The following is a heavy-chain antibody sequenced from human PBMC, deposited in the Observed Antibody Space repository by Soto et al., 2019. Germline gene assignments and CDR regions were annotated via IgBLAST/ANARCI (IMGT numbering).Heavy chain of an antibody. CDR3: ARFGYSSSWYRSGSLDY. J-gene: IGHJ4*02. CDR2: IYPGDSDT. V-gene: IGHV5-51*01. D-gene: IGHD6-13*01. CDR1: GYSFTSYW. Sequence: PGESLKISCKGSGYSFTSYWIGWVRQMPGKGLEWMGIIYPGDSDTRYSPSFQGQVTISADKSISTAYLQWSSLKASDTAMYYCARFGYSSSWYRSGSLDYWGQGTLVTVSS.